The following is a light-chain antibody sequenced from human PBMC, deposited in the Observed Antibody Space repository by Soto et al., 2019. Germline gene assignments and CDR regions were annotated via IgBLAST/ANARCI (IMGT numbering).Light chain of an antibody. J-gene: IGKJ4*01. Sequence: EIVMTQSPATLSVSPGERATLSCRASQSVSIKLAWYQQKPGQAPRLLIYDTSTRATGIPARFSGSWSGTDFTLTISSLEPEDFAVYYCQQRSIPLTFGGGTKVDIK. V-gene: IGKV3-11*01. CDR1: QSVSIK. CDR3: QQRSIPLT. CDR2: DTS.